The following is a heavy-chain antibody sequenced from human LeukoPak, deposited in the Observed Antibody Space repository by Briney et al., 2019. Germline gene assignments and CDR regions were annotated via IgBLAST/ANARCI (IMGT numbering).Heavy chain of an antibody. J-gene: IGHJ4*02. D-gene: IGHD3-10*01. CDR2: ITSNSGTI. V-gene: IGHV3-48*01. CDR1: GFTFSTYS. CDR3: ARVVYGSGSYYRFLDY. Sequence: GGSLRLSCAASGFTFSTYSMSWVRQAPGKGLEWVSYITSNSGTIYYADSVRGRFTISRDNAKNLLYLQMSSLRAEDTAVYYCARVVYGSGSYYRFLDYWGQGTLVTVSS.